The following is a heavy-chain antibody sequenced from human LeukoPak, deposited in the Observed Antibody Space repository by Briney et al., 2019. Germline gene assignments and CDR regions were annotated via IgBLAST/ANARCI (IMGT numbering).Heavy chain of an antibody. CDR3: AREQSVFDNWLDP. CDR1: GFSFGNYG. J-gene: IGHJ5*02. V-gene: IGHV3-33*01. D-gene: IGHD6-19*01. Sequence: PGGSLRLSCEASGFSFGNYGMHWVRQAPGKGLEWVAVIWYDESNEYYADSVKGRFIISRNNSKNTLYLEMSSLRAEDTAVYYCAREQSVFDNWLDPWGQGTLVTVSS. CDR2: IWYDESNE.